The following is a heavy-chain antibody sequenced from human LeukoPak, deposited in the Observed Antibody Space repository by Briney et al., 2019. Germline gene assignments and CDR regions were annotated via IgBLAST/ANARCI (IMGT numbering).Heavy chain of an antibody. CDR1: GGSISSYY. V-gene: IGHV4-59*01. J-gene: IGHJ4*02. D-gene: IGHD5-24*01. CDR3: ARDGYNYGLNY. Sequence: SSETLSLTCTVSGGSISSYYWSWIRQPPGKGLEWIGYIYYSGSTNYNPSLKSRVTISVDTSKNQFSLKLSSVTAADTAVYYCARDGYNYGLNYWGQGTLVTVSS. CDR2: IYYSGST.